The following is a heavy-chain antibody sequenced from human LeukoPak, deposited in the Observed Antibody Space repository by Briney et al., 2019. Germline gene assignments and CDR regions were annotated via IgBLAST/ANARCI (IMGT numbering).Heavy chain of an antibody. D-gene: IGHD3-10*01. V-gene: IGHV3-48*02. CDR1: GFTFSGSA. CDR3: AKVIRGGYGMDV. Sequence: GGSLRLSCAASGFTFSGSAMNWVRQAPGKGLEWVSYISDSSSITYYADSVKGRFTISRDNAKNSLSLQLNSLRDEDTAVYFCAKVIRGGYGMDVWGQGTTVTVSS. J-gene: IGHJ6*02. CDR2: ISDSSSIT.